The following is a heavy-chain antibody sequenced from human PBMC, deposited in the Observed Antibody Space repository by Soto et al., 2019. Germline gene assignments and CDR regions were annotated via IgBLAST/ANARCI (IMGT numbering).Heavy chain of an antibody. J-gene: IGHJ5*02. D-gene: IGHD1-20*01. CDR1: GFVSNDYD. Sequence: QVQLAESGGGLVQPGRSLRLSCATSGFVSNDYDIHWVRQAPGKGLAWLASISYDGRNKYYVDSVKGRFTISRDNSKNTLSLQITSLGAEDTAVYYCSRGITGGLDAWGPGTLVTVSS. V-gene: IGHV3-30*03. CDR3: SRGITGGLDA. CDR2: ISYDGRNK.